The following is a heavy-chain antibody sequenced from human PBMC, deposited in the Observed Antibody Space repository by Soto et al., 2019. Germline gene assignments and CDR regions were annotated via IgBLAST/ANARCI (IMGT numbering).Heavy chain of an antibody. J-gene: IGHJ6*03. V-gene: IGHV3-30*18. CDR3: AKDLKPGSRWSLGGVEDYMDV. CDR1: GFSFSSYD. D-gene: IGHD6-13*01. Sequence: QVQVVESGGGVVQPGRSLRLSCAASGFSFSSYDMHWVRQAPGTGLEWVAVISYDGSKRYYADSVRGRFTISRDNSKNTLYLEMNSRRPEDTAVYYCAKDLKPGSRWSLGGVEDYMDVWCKGTTVTVSS. CDR2: ISYDGSKR.